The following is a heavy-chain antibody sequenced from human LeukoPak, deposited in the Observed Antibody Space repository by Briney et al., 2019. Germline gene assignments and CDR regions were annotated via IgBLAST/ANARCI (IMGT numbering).Heavy chain of an antibody. CDR3: ARVQLEHFYYYYYMDV. CDR2: ISYDGSNK. Sequence: PGGSLRLSCAASGFTFSSYAMHWVRQAPGKGLEWVAVISYDGSNKYYADSVKGRFTISRDNSKNTLYLQMNSLRAEDTAVYYCARVQLEHFYYYYYMDVWGKGTTVTVSS. D-gene: IGHD1-1*01. CDR1: GFTFSSYA. V-gene: IGHV3-30*04. J-gene: IGHJ6*03.